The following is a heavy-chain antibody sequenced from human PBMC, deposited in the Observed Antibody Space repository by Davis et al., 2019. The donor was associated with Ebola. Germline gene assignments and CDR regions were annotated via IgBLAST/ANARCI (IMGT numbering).Heavy chain of an antibody. J-gene: IGHJ4*02. CDR3: ARVSFGWYGVDY. D-gene: IGHD6-19*01. V-gene: IGHV1-2*02. CDR1: GYTFTGYY. Sequence: ASVKVSCKASGYTFTGYYMHWVRQAPGQGLEWMGWINPNSGGTNYAQKFQGRVTMTRNTSISTAYMELSSLRSEDTAVYYCARVSFGWYGVDYWGQGTLVTVSS. CDR2: INPNSGGT.